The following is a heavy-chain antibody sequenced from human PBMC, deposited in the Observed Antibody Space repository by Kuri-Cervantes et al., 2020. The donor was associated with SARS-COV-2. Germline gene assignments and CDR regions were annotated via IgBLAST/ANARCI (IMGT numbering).Heavy chain of an antibody. CDR1: GGSFSGYY. D-gene: IGHD6-13*01. CDR2: INHSGST. Sequence: AGSLSLSCAVYGGSFSGYYWSWIRQPPGKGLEWIGEINHSGSTNYNPSLKSRVTISVDTSKTQFSLNLSSVTVADTAVYYCAREGIAAAGTGGDFDYWGQGTLVTVSS. CDR3: AREGIAAAGTGGDFDY. V-gene: IGHV4-34*01. J-gene: IGHJ4*02.